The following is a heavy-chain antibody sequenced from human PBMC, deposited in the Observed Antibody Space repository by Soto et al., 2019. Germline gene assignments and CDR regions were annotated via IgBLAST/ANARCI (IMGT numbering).Heavy chain of an antibody. CDR1: DGSISDAAYS. V-gene: IGHV4-30-2*01. CDR2: IYPSGMP. CDR3: ARESVLRYFDWLLSEAWFDP. Sequence: SVTLSRTCTVSDGSISDAAYSWSWIRQPPGKGLEWIGYIYPSGMPNYNPSLKSRVTISVDTSKNQFSLKLSSVTAADTAVYYCARESVLRYFDWLLSEAWFDPWGQGNLVTVSS. D-gene: IGHD3-9*01. J-gene: IGHJ5*02.